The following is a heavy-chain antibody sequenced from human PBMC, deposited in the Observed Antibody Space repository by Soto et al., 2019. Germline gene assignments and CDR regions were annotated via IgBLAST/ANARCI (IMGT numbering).Heavy chain of an antibody. V-gene: IGHV4-34*01. CDR3: ARGVLWFGGTNWFDP. D-gene: IGHD3-10*01. CDR2: INHSGST. J-gene: IGHJ5*02. Sequence: PSETLSLTCAVYGGSLSGYYWSWIRQPPGKGLEWIGEINHSGSTNYNPSLKSRVTISVDTSKNQFSLKLSSVTAADTAVYYCARGVLWFGGTNWFDPWGQGTLVTVSS. CDR1: GGSLSGYY.